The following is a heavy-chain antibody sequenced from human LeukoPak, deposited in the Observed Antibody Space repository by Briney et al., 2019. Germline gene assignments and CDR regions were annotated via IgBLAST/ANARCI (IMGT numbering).Heavy chain of an antibody. Sequence: SETLSLTCTVSGGSISSYDWSWIRQPAGKGLEWIGRIYTSGSTNYNPSLKSRVTMSVDTSKNQFSLKLSSVTAADTAVYYCARDGTVGATKGVFDYWGQGTLVTVSS. CDR3: ARDGTVGATKGVFDY. CDR2: IYTSGST. CDR1: GGSISSYD. V-gene: IGHV4-4*07. J-gene: IGHJ4*02. D-gene: IGHD1-26*01.